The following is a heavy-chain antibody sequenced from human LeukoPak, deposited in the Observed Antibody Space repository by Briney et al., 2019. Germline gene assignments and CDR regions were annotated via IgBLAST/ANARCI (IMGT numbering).Heavy chain of an antibody. CDR3: ARRYYYDAFDI. D-gene: IGHD3-10*01. CDR1: GGSISSHF. J-gene: IGHJ3*02. Sequence: SETLSLTCTLSGGSISSHFWSWIREPPGKGLEWIGYIYYSGSTNYNPSLKSRVTISVDTSKNQFSLKLSSVTAADTAVYYCARRYYYDAFDIWGQGTMVTVSS. CDR2: IYYSGST. V-gene: IGHV4-59*11.